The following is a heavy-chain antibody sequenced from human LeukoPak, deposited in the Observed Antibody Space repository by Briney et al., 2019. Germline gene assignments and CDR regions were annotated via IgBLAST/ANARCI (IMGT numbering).Heavy chain of an antibody. Sequence: GGSLRLSCAASGFTFSSYGMHWVRQAPGKGLEWVAVIWYVGSNKYYADSVKGRFTISRDNSKNTLYLQMNSLRAEDTAVYYCARGPPYCSSTSCYLEYWGQGTLVTVSS. CDR3: ARGPPYCSSTSCYLEY. CDR1: GFTFSSYG. V-gene: IGHV3-33*01. J-gene: IGHJ4*02. CDR2: IWYVGSNK. D-gene: IGHD2-2*01.